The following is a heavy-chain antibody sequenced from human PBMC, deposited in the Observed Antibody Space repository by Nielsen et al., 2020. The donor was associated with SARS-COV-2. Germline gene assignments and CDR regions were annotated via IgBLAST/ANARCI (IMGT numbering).Heavy chain of an antibody. V-gene: IGHV4-39*01. CDR3: ARLDPGGAGTLYYYYYYGMDV. Sequence: RQAPGKGPEWLGSISYSGSTFYNPSLKSRVTISVDTSKNQFSLKLSSVTAADTAVYYCARLDPGGAGTLYYYYYYGMDVWGQGTTVTVSS. J-gene: IGHJ6*02. D-gene: IGHD6-19*01. CDR2: ISYSGST.